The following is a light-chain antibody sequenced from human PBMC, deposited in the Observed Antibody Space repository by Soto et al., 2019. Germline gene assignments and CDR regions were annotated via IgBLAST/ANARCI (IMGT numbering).Light chain of an antibody. Sequence: DIQMTQSPSTLSASVGDRVTITCRASQSINTWLAWYQQEPGKAPKLLIHKASSLQSGVPSRFSGSGSGTDFSLTISSLHTDDFATYYCQQYNSYSPTFGQGTRVESK. CDR1: QSINTW. CDR3: QQYNSYSPT. J-gene: IGKJ1*01. CDR2: KAS. V-gene: IGKV1-5*03.